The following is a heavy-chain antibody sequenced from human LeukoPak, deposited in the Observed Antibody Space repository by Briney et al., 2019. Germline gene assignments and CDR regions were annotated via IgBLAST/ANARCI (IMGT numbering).Heavy chain of an antibody. V-gene: IGHV3-66*01. CDR3: AGRARRPQPFDY. J-gene: IGHJ4*02. D-gene: IGHD5-18*01. CDR2: IDSGGST. Sequence: GGSLRLSCAASGFTVSSNYMSWVRQAPGKGLEWVSVIDSGGSTYYADSVKGRFTISRDNSKNTLYLQMNSLRAEDTAVYYCAGRARRPQPFDYLGQGTLVTVSS. CDR1: GFTVSSNY.